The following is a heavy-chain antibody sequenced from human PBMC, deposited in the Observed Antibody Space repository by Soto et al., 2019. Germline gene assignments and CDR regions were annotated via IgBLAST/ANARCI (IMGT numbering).Heavy chain of an antibody. CDR3: ARGFYYDRGIYYFDY. D-gene: IGHD3-22*01. V-gene: IGHV3-53*01. J-gene: IGHJ4*02. CDR2: IYSGGST. CDR1: GFTVSSNY. Sequence: GGSLRLSCAASGFTVSSNYMSWVRQAPGKGLEWVSVIYSGGSTYYADSVKGRFTISRDNSKNTLYLQMNSLRAEDTAVYYCARGFYYDRGIYYFDYWGQGTLITVSS.